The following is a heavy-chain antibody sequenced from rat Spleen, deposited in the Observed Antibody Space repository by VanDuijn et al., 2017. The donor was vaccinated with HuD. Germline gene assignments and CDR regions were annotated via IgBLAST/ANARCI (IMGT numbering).Heavy chain of an antibody. V-gene: IGHV5-19*01. CDR3: ATDDYSSY. CDR1: GFTFSNFG. D-gene: IGHD1-2*01. Sequence: EVQLVESGGGLVQPGRSLKLSCAASGFTFSNFGMHWIRQAPTKGLEWIASITNTGGTTYYPDSVKGRFTISRDNAKSTLYLQMNSLRSEDTATYYCATDDYSSYWGQGVMVTVSS. CDR2: ITNTGGTT. J-gene: IGHJ2*01.